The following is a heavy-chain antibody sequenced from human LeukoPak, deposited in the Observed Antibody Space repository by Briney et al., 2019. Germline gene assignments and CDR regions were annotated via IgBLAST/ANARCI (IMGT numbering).Heavy chain of an antibody. J-gene: IGHJ6*02. CDR3: ARGDVLRYFDWLLPDSYGMDV. CDR2: ISYDGSNK. Sequence: PGRSLRLSCAASGFTFSSYGMHWVRQAPGKGLEWVAVISYDGSNKYYADSVKGRFTISRDNSKNTLYLQMNSLRAEDTAVYYCARGDVLRYFDWLLPDSYGMDVWGQGTTVTVSS. D-gene: IGHD3-9*01. CDR1: GFTFSSYG. V-gene: IGHV3-30*03.